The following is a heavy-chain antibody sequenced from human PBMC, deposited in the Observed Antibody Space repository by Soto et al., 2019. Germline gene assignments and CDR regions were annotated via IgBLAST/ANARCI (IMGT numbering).Heavy chain of an antibody. CDR2: IYHLGST. Sequence: SETLSLTCTVSGGSISSYYWSWIRQPPGKGLEWIGYIYHLGSTNYNPSLKSRVAISLDTSKNQFSLTLTSATAADTAVYYCAKAEGSRRSSPNWFDPWGQGSPVTVS. J-gene: IGHJ5*02. CDR3: AKAEGSRRSSPNWFDP. D-gene: IGHD3-10*01. V-gene: IGHV4-59*01. CDR1: GGSISSYY.